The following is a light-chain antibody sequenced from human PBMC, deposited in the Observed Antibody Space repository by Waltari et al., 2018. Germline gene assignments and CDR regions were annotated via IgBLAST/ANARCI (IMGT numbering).Light chain of an antibody. CDR1: RDINNY. J-gene: IGKJ1*01. V-gene: IGKV1-33*01. CDR3: QHYDGVPPWT. Sequence: DIQMTQSPSSLSASVGDRVTITCQASRDINNYLNWYQQKPGKAPKLLLYYASTLETGVPSRFSGSGSGTDFVFTISRLQPEDIATYYCQHYDGVPPWTFGQGTRVDFK. CDR2: YAS.